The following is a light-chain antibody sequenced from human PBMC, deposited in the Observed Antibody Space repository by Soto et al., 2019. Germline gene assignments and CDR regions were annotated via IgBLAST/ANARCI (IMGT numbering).Light chain of an antibody. Sequence: DIQRTQSPATLSASVGHRVTITCRASQRTSGWLAWYQPKPGKAPKLLIYKGSSLESGVPSRFSGSGSGTEFTLTISSLQPDDSATYYSQQYNSLYPFGQGTKVDIK. CDR2: KGS. CDR3: QQYNSLYP. V-gene: IGKV1-5*03. J-gene: IGKJ2*01. CDR1: QRTSGW.